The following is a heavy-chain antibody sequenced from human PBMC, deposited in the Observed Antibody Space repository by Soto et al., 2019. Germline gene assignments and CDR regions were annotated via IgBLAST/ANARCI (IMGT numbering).Heavy chain of an antibody. CDR1: GFTFSSYG. D-gene: IGHD1-26*01. J-gene: IGHJ5*02. Sequence: GGSLRLSCSASGFTFSSYGMHWVRQAPGKGLEWVAFISYDGSDKYYAESVKGRFTMSRDNSKNTLYVQMNSLRAEDTAVYYCARGGTYRSNWFDPWGQGTLVTVSS. CDR2: ISYDGSDK. V-gene: IGHV3-30*03. CDR3: ARGGTYRSNWFDP.